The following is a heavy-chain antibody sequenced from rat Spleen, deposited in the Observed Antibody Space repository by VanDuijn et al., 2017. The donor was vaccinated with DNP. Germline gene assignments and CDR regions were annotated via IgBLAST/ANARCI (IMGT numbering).Heavy chain of an antibody. D-gene: IGHD1-2*01. Sequence: EVQLVESGGGLVQPGRSMKLSCAASGFTFSNSDMAWVRQAPTKGLEWVASISTSGGSTYYPNSVRGRFTISSDNAKNTLYLQMNSLRSEDTATYYCARAKYSSHYWYFDFWGPGTMVTVSS. V-gene: IGHV5-25*01. CDR1: GFTFSNSD. J-gene: IGHJ1*01. CDR2: ISTSGGST. CDR3: ARAKYSSHYWYFDF.